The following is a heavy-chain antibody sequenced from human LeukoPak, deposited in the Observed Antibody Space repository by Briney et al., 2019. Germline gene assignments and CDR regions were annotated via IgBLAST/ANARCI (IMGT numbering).Heavy chain of an antibody. V-gene: IGHV1-69*04. Sequence: ASVKVSCKASGGTFISYAISWVRQAPGQGLEWMGRIIPIFGIANYAQKFQGRVTITADKSTSTAYMELSSLRSEDTAVYYCARDDTMVRGPTGYWGQGTLVTVSS. CDR3: ARDDTMVRGPTGY. CDR2: IIPIFGIA. J-gene: IGHJ4*02. CDR1: GGTFISYA. D-gene: IGHD3-10*01.